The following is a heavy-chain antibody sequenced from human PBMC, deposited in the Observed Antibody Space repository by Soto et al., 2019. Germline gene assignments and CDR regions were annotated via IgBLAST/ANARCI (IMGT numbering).Heavy chain of an antibody. CDR1: GFTVSSNY. V-gene: IGHV3-53*05. J-gene: IGHJ3*02. CDR3: ARENPRDLRAFDI. CDR2: IYSGGST. Sequence: GGSLRLSCAASGFTVSSNYMSWVRQAPGKGLEWVSVIYSGGSTYYADSVKGRFTISRDNSKNTLYLQMDSLRAEDTAVYYCARENPRDLRAFDIWGQGTMVTVSS.